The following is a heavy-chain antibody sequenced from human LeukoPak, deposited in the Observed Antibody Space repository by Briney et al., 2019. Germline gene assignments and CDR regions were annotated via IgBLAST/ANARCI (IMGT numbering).Heavy chain of an antibody. CDR1: GFTFSSYE. D-gene: IGHD2-21*02. CDR2: ISSSGSTI. J-gene: IGHJ2*01. V-gene: IGHV3-48*03. Sequence: GGSLRLSCAASGFTFSSYEMNWVRQAPGKGLEWVSYISSSGSTIYYADSVKGRFTISRDNAKNSLYLQMNSLRAEDTAVYYCARDRLYCGGDCYQLDLWGRGTLVAVSS. CDR3: ARDRLYCGGDCYQLDL.